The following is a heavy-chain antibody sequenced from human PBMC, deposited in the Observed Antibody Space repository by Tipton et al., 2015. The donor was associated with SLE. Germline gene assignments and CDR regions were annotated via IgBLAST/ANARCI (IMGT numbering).Heavy chain of an antibody. D-gene: IGHD3-3*01. V-gene: IGHV3-43D*03. J-gene: IGHJ3*02. Sequence: SLRLSCSASGFTFSTYAMHWVRQAPGKGLEWVSLISWDGGSTYYADSVKGRFTISRDNSKNSLYLQMNSLRAEDTALYYCAKEFGFGMAPDAFDIWGQGTMVTVSS. CDR3: AKEFGFGMAPDAFDI. CDR1: GFTFSTYA. CDR2: ISWDGGST.